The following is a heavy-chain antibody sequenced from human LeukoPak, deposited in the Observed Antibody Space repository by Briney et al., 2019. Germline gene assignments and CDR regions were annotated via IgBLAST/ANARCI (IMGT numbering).Heavy chain of an antibody. J-gene: IGHJ6*02. Sequence: ASVKLSCKASGYTFTSYDINWVRQATGQGLGWMGWMNPNSGNTGYAQKFQGRVTMTRNTSISTAYMELSNLRSEDTAVYYCARIPYYYDSSGYLEYYYYGMDVWGQGTTVTVSS. V-gene: IGHV1-8*01. CDR3: ARIPYYYDSSGYLEYYYYGMDV. CDR1: GYTFTSYD. D-gene: IGHD3-22*01. CDR2: MNPNSGNT.